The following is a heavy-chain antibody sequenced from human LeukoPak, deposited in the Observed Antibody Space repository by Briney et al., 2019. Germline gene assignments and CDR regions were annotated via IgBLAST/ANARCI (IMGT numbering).Heavy chain of an antibody. Sequence: PGGSPRLSCAASGFTFSSYAMSWVRQAPGKGLEWVSAISGSGGSTYYADSVKGRFTISRDNSKNTLYLQMNSLRAEDTAVYYCAKNRGHSGWDNYFDYWGQGTLVTVSS. D-gene: IGHD6-19*01. V-gene: IGHV3-23*01. CDR2: ISGSGGST. CDR3: AKNRGHSGWDNYFDY. CDR1: GFTFSSYA. J-gene: IGHJ4*02.